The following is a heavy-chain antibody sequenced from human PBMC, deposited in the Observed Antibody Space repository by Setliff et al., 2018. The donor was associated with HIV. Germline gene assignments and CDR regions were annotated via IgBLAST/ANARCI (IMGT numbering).Heavy chain of an antibody. Sequence: ASVKVSCKASGYTFMSYGISWVRQAPGQGLEWMGWTSPYNGNTSYTHKLQGRVTMTTDTSTSIAYMELRSLKSADTAIYYCARQGAVTGHSFDSWGPGALVTVSS. V-gene: IGHV1-18*01. CDR3: ARQGAVTGHSFDS. CDR1: GYTFMSYG. CDR2: TSPYNGNT. D-gene: IGHD6-19*01. J-gene: IGHJ4*02.